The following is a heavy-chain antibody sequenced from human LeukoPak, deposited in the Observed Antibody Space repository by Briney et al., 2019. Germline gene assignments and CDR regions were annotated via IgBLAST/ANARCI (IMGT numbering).Heavy chain of an antibody. CDR3: ADYRKPQGLDY. Sequence: GGSLRLSCEVSEFPFSIYAMAWVRQAPGQGLEWVSAIDATGSDKYYTDSVKGRFTISRDNSKNTVYLQMNSLRVEDTAVYYCADYRKPQGLDYWGQGTLVTVSS. V-gene: IGHV3-23*01. CDR1: EFPFSIYA. D-gene: IGHD1-14*01. J-gene: IGHJ4*02. CDR2: IDATGSDK.